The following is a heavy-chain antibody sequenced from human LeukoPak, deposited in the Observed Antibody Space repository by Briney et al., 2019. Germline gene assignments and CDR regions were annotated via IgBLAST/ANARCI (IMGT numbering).Heavy chain of an antibody. CDR1: GFTFKSFV. CDR3: ARFAGGFDS. V-gene: IGHV3-21*05. Sequence: GGSLRLSCAASGFTFKSFVMGWVRRAPGRGLEWVSYISKRSGHIYHTDSVEGRFTTSRDNANDSVYLQMNNLRVEDTAIYFCARFAGGFDSWGQGTLVTVSS. CDR2: ISKRSGHI. J-gene: IGHJ4*02.